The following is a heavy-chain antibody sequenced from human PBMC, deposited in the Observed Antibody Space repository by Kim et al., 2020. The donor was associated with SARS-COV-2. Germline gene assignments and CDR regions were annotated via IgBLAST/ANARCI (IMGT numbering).Heavy chain of an antibody. Sequence: GGSLRLSCAASGFTVSSNYMSWVRQAPGKGLEWVSVIYSGGSTYYADSVKGRFTISRDNFKNTLYLQMNSLSAEDTAVYYCARVGYDILTSPCPYYFDN. CDR3: ARVGYDILTSPCPYYFDN. D-gene: IGHD3-9*01. CDR2: IYSGGST. CDR1: GFTVSSNY. J-gene: IGHJ4*01. V-gene: IGHV3-53*01.